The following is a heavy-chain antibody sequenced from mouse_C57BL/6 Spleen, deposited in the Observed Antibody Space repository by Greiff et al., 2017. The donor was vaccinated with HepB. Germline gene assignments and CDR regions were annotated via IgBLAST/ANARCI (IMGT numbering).Heavy chain of an antibody. CDR3: ARVCSLATANYYAMDY. CDR2: IDPSDSET. Sequence: QVQLQQPGAELVRPGSSVKLSCKASGYTFTSYWMHWVKQRPIQGLEWIGNIDPSDSETHYNQKFKDKATLTVDKSSSTAYMQLSSLTSEDSAVYYCARVCSLATANYYAMDYWGQGTSVTVSS. J-gene: IGHJ4*01. D-gene: IGHD1-2*01. CDR1: GYTFTSYW. V-gene: IGHV1-52*01.